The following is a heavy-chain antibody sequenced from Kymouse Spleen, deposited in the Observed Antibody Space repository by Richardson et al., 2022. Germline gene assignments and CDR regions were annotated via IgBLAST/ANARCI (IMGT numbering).Heavy chain of an antibody. CDR2: IYYSGST. V-gene: IGHV4-61*01. CDR1: GGSVSSGSYY. CDR3: ARSSLGYCSSTSCRDV. Sequence: QVQLQESGPGLVKPSETLSLTCTVSGGSVSSGSYYWSWIRQPPGKGLEWIGYIYYSGSTNYNPSLKSRVTISVDTSKNQFSLKLSSVTAADTAVYYCARSSLGYCSSTSCRDVWGQGTTVTVSS. D-gene: IGHD2-2*02. J-gene: IGHJ6*02.